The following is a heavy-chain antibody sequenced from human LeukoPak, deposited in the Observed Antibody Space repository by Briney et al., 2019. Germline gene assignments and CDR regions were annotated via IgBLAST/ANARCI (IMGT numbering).Heavy chain of an antibody. D-gene: IGHD5-18*01. Sequence: EASVKVSCKASGGTFSSYAISWVRQAPGQGLEWMGGIIPIFGTANYAQKFQGRVTITADESTSTAYMELSSLRSEDTAVYYCARDYVDTAMVFRNWGQGTLVTVSS. CDR1: GGTFSSYA. V-gene: IGHV1-69*01. J-gene: IGHJ4*02. CDR3: ARDYVDTAMVFRN. CDR2: IIPIFGTA.